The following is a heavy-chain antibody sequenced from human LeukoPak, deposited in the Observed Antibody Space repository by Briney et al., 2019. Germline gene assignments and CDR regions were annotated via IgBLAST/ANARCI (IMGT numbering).Heavy chain of an antibody. CDR2: ISSSGSTI. J-gene: IGHJ6*03. Sequence: GGSLRLSCAASGFTFSSYSMNWVRQAPGKGLEWVSYISSSGSTIYYADSVKGRFTISRDNAKNSLYLQMNSLRAEDTAVYYCARYSSSWYNYYYYYYMDVWGKGTTVTISS. CDR1: GFTFSSYS. CDR3: ARYSSSWYNYYYYYYMDV. D-gene: IGHD6-13*01. V-gene: IGHV3-48*04.